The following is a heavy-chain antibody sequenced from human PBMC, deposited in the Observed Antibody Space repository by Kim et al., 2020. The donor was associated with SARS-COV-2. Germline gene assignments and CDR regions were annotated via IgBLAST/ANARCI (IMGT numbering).Heavy chain of an antibody. CDR1: GFTFSSSL. D-gene: IGHD3-22*01. V-gene: IGHV3-74*01. J-gene: IGHJ4*02. CDR3: SRDYYGIGY. CDR2: INSDRSIT. Sequence: GGSLRLSCAASGFTFSSSLMHWVRQAPGKGLVWVSRINSDRSITDYADSVKGRFTISRDNAKNTLYLQMNSLRAEDTAVYYCSRDYYGIGYWGQGTLVTVSS.